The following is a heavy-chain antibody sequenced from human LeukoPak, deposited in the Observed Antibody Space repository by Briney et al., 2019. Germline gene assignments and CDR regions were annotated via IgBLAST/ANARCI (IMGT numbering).Heavy chain of an antibody. V-gene: IGHV3-23*01. CDR1: GSTFSSYA. Sequence: GGSLRLSCAASGSTFSSYAMSWVRQAPGKGLQWVSAISGSGSSTYYADSVKGQFTISRDNSKNTLYLQMNSLRAEDTAVYYCAKPARTDYADYWGQGTLVTVSS. CDR2: ISGSGSST. CDR3: AKPARTDYADY. D-gene: IGHD1-14*01. J-gene: IGHJ4*02.